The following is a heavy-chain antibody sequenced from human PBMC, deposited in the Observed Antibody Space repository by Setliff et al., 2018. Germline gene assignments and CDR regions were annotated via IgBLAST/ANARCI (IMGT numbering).Heavy chain of an antibody. J-gene: IGHJ6*02. CDR3: ARLSWNGLRYYSLDV. CDR2: IQKSGST. Sequence: PSDTLSLTCNVSGVSISSYYWSWIRQPPGKGLESIGYIQKSGSTNYNPSLMSRVSISVDTSKNQFSLKLRSVTAADTAVYYCARLSWNGLRYYSLDVWGQGTTVTVSS. D-gene: IGHD3-3*01. CDR1: GVSISSYY. V-gene: IGHV4-59*01.